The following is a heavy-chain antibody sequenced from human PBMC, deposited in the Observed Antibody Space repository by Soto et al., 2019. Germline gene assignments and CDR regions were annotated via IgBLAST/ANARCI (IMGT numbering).Heavy chain of an antibody. V-gene: IGHV3-30*03. CDR2: ISYDGSNK. Sequence: PGGSLRLSCAASGFTFSSYSMNWVRQAPGKGLEWVAVISYDGSNKYYTDSVKGRLTISRDNSKNTLYLQMNSLRAEDTAVYYCARPLWRDDYNWGYFDLWGRGTLVTVSS. CDR1: GFTFSSYS. D-gene: IGHD4-4*01. CDR3: ARPLWRDDYNWGYFDL. J-gene: IGHJ2*01.